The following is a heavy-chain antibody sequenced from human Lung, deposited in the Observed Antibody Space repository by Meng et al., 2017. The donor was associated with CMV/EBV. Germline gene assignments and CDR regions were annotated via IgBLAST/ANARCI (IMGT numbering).Heavy chain of an antibody. D-gene: IGHD3-3*01. CDR1: GLTFSNHG. CDR3: AKDKGVRYLEWVYV. V-gene: IGHV3-30*02. J-gene: IGHJ4*02. CDR2: IWSDGSAT. Sequence: GGSLRLXCTASGLTFSNHGMHWVRQAPGKGLEWVAFIWSDGSATYYADSVRGRFTISRDNSKNTVYLQMNSLRTEDTAVYSCAKDKGVRYLEWVYVRGQKTMVTVSS.